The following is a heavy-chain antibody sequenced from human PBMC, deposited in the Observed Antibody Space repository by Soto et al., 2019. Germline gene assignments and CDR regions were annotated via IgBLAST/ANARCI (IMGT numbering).Heavy chain of an antibody. V-gene: IGHV4-59*01. CDR3: ARDPRCGGDCSPHYYGMDV. Sequence: PSETLSLTCTVSGGSISSYYWSWIRQPPGKGLEWIGYIYYSGSTNYNPSLKSRVTISVDTSKNQFSLKLSSVTAADTAVYYCARDPRCGGDCSPHYYGMDVWGQGTTVTVSS. CDR2: IYYSGST. D-gene: IGHD2-21*02. J-gene: IGHJ6*02. CDR1: GGSISSYY.